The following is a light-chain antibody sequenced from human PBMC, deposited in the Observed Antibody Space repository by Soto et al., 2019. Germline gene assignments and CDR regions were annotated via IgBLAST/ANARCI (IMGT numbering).Light chain of an antibody. V-gene: IGLV2-14*01. J-gene: IGLJ1*01. CDR2: EVS. CDR3: SSYTSSSILYV. Sequence: QSALTQPASVSGSPGQSITISCTGTSSDVGGYNYVSWYQQHPGKAPKLMIYEVSNRPSGVSNRFSGSKSGNTASLTISGLQAEDAADYYCSSYTSSSILYVFGTGTKVTVL. CDR1: SSDVGGYNY.